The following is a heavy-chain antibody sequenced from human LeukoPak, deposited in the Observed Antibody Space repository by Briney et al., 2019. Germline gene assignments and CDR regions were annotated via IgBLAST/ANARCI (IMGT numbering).Heavy chain of an antibody. J-gene: IGHJ4*02. V-gene: IGHV1-3*01. CDR1: GYTFTSYA. CDR3: ARAPYLHNDLDY. CDR2: INAGNGNT. D-gene: IGHD1-14*01. Sequence: ASVKVSCKASGYTFTSYAMHWVRQATGQSLEWVGWINAGNGNTKYSQKFQGRVTITRDTSASTAYMELSSLRSEDTAVYYCARAPYLHNDLDYWGQGTLVTVSS.